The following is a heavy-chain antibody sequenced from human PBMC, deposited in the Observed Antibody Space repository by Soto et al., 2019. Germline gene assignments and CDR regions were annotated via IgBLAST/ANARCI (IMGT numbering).Heavy chain of an antibody. J-gene: IGHJ4*02. CDR1: GFTFSSYS. D-gene: IGHD2-15*01. CDR2: INSGSSTI. Sequence: EVQLVESGGGLVQPGGSLRLSCAASGFTFSSYSMNWVRQAPGKGLEWVSYINSGSSTIYYADSVKGRFTISRDNPKNSLYLQMNSLRDEDTAVYYCARDAPRCSGGSCFDFWGQGTLVTVSS. CDR3: ARDAPRCSGGSCFDF. V-gene: IGHV3-48*02.